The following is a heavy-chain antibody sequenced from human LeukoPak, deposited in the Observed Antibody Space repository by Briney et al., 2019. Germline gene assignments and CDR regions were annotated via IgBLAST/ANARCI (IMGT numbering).Heavy chain of an antibody. CDR3: AKALSPQLWLNYFDY. D-gene: IGHD5-18*01. V-gene: IGHV3-23*01. CDR1: GFTFSSYA. CDR2: ISGNGGST. Sequence: RSGGSLRLSCAASGFTFSSYAMSWVRQAPGKGLEWVSAISGNGGSTYYADSVKGRFTISRDNSKNTLYLQMNSLRADDTAVYYCAKALSPQLWLNYFDYWGQGALATVSS. J-gene: IGHJ4*02.